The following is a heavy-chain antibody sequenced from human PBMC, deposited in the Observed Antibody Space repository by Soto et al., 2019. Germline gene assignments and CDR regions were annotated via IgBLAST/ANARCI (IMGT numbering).Heavy chain of an antibody. V-gene: IGHV4-30-4*08. CDR1: GGSISGDYY. CDR3: AGGGARWPGYFDS. D-gene: IGHD2-15*01. CDR2: IHYSGSS. J-gene: IGHJ4*02. Sequence: TLSLTCSVSGGSISGDYYWSWIRQSPEKGLEWIGYIHYSGSSYSNPALQRRLSMSLDTSKNQFSLKLRSVPAADTAVYYCAGGGARWPGYFDSWGQGALVPVS.